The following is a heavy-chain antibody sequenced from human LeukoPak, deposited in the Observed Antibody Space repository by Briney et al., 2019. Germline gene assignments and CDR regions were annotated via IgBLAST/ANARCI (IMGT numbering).Heavy chain of an antibody. CDR3: AREGPGYYFDY. J-gene: IGHJ4*02. D-gene: IGHD1-14*01. Sequence: GASVKVSCKASGYTLTSYAMNWVRQAPGQGLEWMGWINTNTGNPTFAQGFTGRFVFSLDTSVSTAYLQISSLKAEDTAVYYCAREGPGYYFDYWGQGTLVTVSS. CDR1: GYTLTSYA. V-gene: IGHV7-4-1*02. CDR2: INTNTGNP.